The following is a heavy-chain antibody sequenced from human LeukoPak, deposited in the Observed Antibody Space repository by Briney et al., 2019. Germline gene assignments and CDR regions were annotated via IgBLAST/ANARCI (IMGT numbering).Heavy chain of an antibody. CDR1: GYTFTGYY. D-gene: IGHD3-9*01. J-gene: IGHJ4*02. Sequence: ASVKVSCKASGYTFTGYYMHWLRQAPGQGLEWMGWINPNSGGTNYAQKFQGRATMTRDTSISTAYMELSRLRSDDTAVYYCARVYYDILTGYPWFDYWGQGTLVTVSS. V-gene: IGHV1-2*02. CDR3: ARVYYDILTGYPWFDY. CDR2: INPNSGGT.